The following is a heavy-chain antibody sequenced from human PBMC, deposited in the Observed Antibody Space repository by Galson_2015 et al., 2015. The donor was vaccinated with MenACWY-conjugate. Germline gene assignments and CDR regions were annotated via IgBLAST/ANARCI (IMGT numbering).Heavy chain of an antibody. V-gene: IGHV3-74*01. J-gene: IGHJ6*03. CDR1: GFTFSSYW. CDR3: ARSYVPGSDRKNYCMDV. CDR2: VNSDGSGA. Sequence: SLRLSCAASGFTFSSYWMHWVRQAPGKGLVWVSRVNSDGSGAGYAGSVKGRFTISRDNAKNMLFLQMNSLKVEDTAVYYCARSYVPGSDRKNYCMDVWGRGTTVTVSS. D-gene: IGHD3-16*01.